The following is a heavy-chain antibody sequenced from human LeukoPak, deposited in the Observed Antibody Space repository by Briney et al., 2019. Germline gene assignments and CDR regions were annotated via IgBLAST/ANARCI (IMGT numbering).Heavy chain of an antibody. V-gene: IGHV1-69*05. J-gene: IGHJ4*02. CDR3: ARDPGKEVETNFDY. CDR1: GGTFSSYA. CDR2: IIPIFGTA. Sequence: ASVKVSCKASGGTFSSYAISWVRQAPGQGLEWMGGIIPIFGTANYAQKFQGRVTITTDESTSTAYMELSSLRSEDTAVYYCARDPGKEVETNFDYWGQGTLVTVSS. D-gene: IGHD3-10*01.